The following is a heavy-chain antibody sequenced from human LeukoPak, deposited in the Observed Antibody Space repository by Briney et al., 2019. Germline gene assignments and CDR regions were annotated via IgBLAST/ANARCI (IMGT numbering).Heavy chain of an antibody. V-gene: IGHV3-23*01. J-gene: IGHJ4*02. Sequence: GSLRLSCAASGFTFSSYAMSWVRQAPGKGLEWVSAISGSGGSTYYADSVKGRFTISRDNSKNALYLQMNSLRAEDTAVYYCAKGNYGDSTYYFDYWGQGTLVTVSS. D-gene: IGHD4-17*01. CDR3: AKGNYGDSTYYFDY. CDR1: GFTFSSYA. CDR2: ISGSGGST.